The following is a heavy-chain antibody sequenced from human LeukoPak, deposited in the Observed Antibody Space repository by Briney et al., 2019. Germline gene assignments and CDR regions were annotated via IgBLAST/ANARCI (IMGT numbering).Heavy chain of an antibody. V-gene: IGHV3-48*04. CDR2: ISSRATTI. CDR1: GFTFSSYS. Sequence: GGSLRLSCAASGFTFSSYSMNWVRQAPGKGLEWVSYISSRATTIYYADSVEGRFSISRDNAENSLYLQMNSLRPEDTAFYYCARGAGYSSSSAPFDLWGQGTLVTVS. J-gene: IGHJ4*02. D-gene: IGHD6-6*01. CDR3: ARGAGYSSSSAPFDL.